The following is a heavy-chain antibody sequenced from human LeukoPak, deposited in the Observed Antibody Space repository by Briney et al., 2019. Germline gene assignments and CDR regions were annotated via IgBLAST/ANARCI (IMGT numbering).Heavy chain of an antibody. CDR1: GGSFSGYY. V-gene: IGHV4-34*01. CDR2: INHSGST. Sequence: SETLSLTCAVYGGSFSGYYWSWIRQPPGEGLEWIGEINHSGSTNYNPSLKSLKSRVTISVDTSNNQFSLKLNSVTAADTAMYYCAKSGGYGLIDYWAQGTLVTVSS. D-gene: IGHD1-26*01. J-gene: IGHJ4*02. CDR3: AKSGGYGLIDY.